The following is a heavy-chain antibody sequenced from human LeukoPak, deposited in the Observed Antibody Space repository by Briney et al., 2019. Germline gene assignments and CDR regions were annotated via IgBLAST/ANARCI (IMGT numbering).Heavy chain of an antibody. J-gene: IGHJ6*02. CDR1: GYTFTDYY. Sequence: ASVKVSCKASGYTFTDYYMHWVRQAPGQGLEWMGIINPSGGSTSYAQKFQGRVTMTRDTSTSTVYMELSSLRSEDTAVYYCARGLYYDFWSGYYTPIFYGMDVWGQGTTVTVSS. CDR3: ARGLYYDFWSGYYTPIFYGMDV. V-gene: IGHV1-46*01. CDR2: INPSGGST. D-gene: IGHD3-3*01.